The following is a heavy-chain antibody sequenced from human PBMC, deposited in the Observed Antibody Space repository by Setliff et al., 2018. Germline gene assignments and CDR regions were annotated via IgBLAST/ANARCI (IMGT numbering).Heavy chain of an antibody. Sequence: GESLKISCKGSGDNFSTNWIAWVRQMPGRGLEWMGVIYPGDSDTRYSPSFEGQAIISADKSSSSAFLQWNSLKASDTAMYFCARRDFGSDYPLVSWGQGTLVTVSS. J-gene: IGHJ4*02. V-gene: IGHV5-51*01. CDR2: IYPGDSDT. D-gene: IGHD6-25*01. CDR1: GDNFSTNW. CDR3: ARRDFGSDYPLVS.